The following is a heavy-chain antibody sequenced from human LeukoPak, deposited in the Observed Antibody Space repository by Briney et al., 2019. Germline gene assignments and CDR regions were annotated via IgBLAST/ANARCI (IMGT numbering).Heavy chain of an antibody. V-gene: IGHV4-39*01. CDR1: GGSISSSSYY. CDR2: IYYSGST. Sequence: SETLSLTCTVSGGSISSSSYYWGWIRQPPGKGLEWIGSIYYSGSTYYNPSLKSRVTISVDTSKNQSSLKLSSVTAADTAVYYCARVIGAPADYWGQGTLVTVSS. D-gene: IGHD3-10*01. J-gene: IGHJ4*02. CDR3: ARVIGAPADY.